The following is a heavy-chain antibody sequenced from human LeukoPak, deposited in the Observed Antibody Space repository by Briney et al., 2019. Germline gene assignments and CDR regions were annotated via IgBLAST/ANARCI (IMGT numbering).Heavy chain of an antibody. J-gene: IGHJ5*02. CDR1: GYTFSGYH. CDR2: INPNSGGT. CDR3: ARGDKKENQSGPSGYFDP. D-gene: IGHD3-10*01. V-gene: IGHV1-2*02. Sequence: ASVKVSCKASGYTFSGYHIHWVRQAPGQGLEWMGWINPNSGGTNIAPKFHGRVSMTRDTSINTAYMELTSLRSDDTAVYYCARGDKKENQSGPSGYFDPWGQGTLVTVSS.